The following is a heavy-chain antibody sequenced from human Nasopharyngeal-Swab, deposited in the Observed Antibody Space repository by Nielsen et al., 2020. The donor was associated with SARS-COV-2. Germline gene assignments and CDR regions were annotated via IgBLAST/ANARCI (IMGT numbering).Heavy chain of an antibody. Sequence: GGSLRLSCTASGFTFGDYAMSWFRQAPGKGLEWVGFIRSKAYGGTTEYAASVKGRFTISRDDSKSIAYLQMSSLKTEDTAVYYCTRAWFGELTLTWGQGTLGTVSS. CDR2: IRSKAYGGTT. J-gene: IGHJ4*02. V-gene: IGHV3-49*03. CDR1: GFTFGDYA. CDR3: TRAWFGELTLT. D-gene: IGHD3-10*01.